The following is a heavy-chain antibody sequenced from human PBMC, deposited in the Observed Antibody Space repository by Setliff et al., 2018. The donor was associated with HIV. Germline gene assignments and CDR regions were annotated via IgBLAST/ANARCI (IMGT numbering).Heavy chain of an antibody. Sequence: GGSLRLSCAASGFMFSDHSFHWVRQAPGEGLEWLSYISATGTTVSYADSVRGRFIISRDSVRSELYLQMKSLRVEDTALYYCVRDQLRWPERWDFDFWGQGTLVTVSS. CDR1: GFMFSDHS. J-gene: IGHJ4*02. CDR3: VRDQLRWPERWDFDF. CDR2: ISATGTTV. V-gene: IGHV3-48*01. D-gene: IGHD1-26*01.